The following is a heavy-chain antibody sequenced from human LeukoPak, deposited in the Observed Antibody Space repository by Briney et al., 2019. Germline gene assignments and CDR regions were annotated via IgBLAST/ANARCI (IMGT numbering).Heavy chain of an antibody. D-gene: IGHD3-22*01. CDR1: GFTFSSYA. J-gene: IGHJ4*02. CDR3: AKSEYYDSSETRYYFDY. Sequence: GGSLRLSXAASGFTFSSYAMSWVRQAPGKGLEWVSAISGSGGSTYYADSVKGRFTISRDNSKNTLYLQMNSLRAEDTAVYYCAKSEYYDSSETRYYFDYWGQGTLVTVSS. V-gene: IGHV3-23*01. CDR2: ISGSGGST.